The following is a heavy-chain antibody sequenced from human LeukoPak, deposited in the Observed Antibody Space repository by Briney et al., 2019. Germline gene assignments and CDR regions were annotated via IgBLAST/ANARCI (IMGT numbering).Heavy chain of an antibody. CDR1: GESFSGYF. V-gene: IGHV4-34*01. Sequence: SETLSLTCAVSGESFSGYFWSWIRQPPGKGLEWIAEINHSGSTNYNPSFKSRVTISIDPSKNQFSLKLTSATAADTAMYYCARGRYYGSGSYFVYWGQGTLVTVSS. CDR3: ARGRYYGSGSYFVY. CDR2: INHSGST. D-gene: IGHD3-10*01. J-gene: IGHJ4*02.